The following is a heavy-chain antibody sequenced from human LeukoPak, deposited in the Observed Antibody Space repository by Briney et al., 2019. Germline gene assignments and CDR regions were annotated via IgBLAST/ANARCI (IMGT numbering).Heavy chain of an antibody. CDR3: ARDLRGGRYCSGGSCYSFGY. Sequence: ASVKASCKASGYTFTSYGISWVRQAPGQGLEWMGWISAYNGNTNYAQKLQGRVTMTTDTSTSTAYMELRSLRSDDTAVYYCARDLRGGRYCSGGSCYSFGYWGQGTLVTVSS. J-gene: IGHJ4*02. CDR2: ISAYNGNT. CDR1: GYTFTSYG. D-gene: IGHD2-15*01. V-gene: IGHV1-18*01.